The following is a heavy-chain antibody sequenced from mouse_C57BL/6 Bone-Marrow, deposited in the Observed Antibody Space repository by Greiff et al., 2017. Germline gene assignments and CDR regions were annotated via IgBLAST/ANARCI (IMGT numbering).Heavy chain of an antibody. CDR2: IYPGSGST. CDR1: GYTFTSYW. CDR3: AREGFYYYGSSDY. D-gene: IGHD1-1*01. V-gene: IGHV1-55*01. J-gene: IGHJ2*01. Sequence: VQLQQPGAELVMPGASVKLSCKASGYTFTSYWITWVKQRPGQGLEWIGDIYPGSGSTNYNEKFKSKATLTVDTSSSTAYMQLSSLTSEDSAVYYCAREGFYYYGSSDYWGQGTTLTVSS.